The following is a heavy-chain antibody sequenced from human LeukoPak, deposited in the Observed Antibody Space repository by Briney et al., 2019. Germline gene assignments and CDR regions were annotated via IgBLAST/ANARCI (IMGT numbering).Heavy chain of an antibody. CDR1: GFTFSSYA. D-gene: IGHD2-8*01. Sequence: GGSLRLSCAASGFTFSSYAMSWVRQAPGRGLEWVSGISATGGTFYSDSVKGRFTISRDNSKNTLYLQMNSLRGEDTAVYYCARERAEVGVPYFDYWGQGTLVTVSS. CDR3: ARERAEVGVPYFDY. V-gene: IGHV3-23*01. CDR2: ISATGGT. J-gene: IGHJ4*02.